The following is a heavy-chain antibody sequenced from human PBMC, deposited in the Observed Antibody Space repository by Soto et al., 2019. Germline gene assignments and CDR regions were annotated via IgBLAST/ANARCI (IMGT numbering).Heavy chain of an antibody. CDR2: MSYDGSDT. Sequence: GGSLRLSCVGSGFIFSNNGMHWVRQTPGKGLEWVAFMSYDGSDTFYADSVKGRFTISRDNSKNTLFLHMSNLGAEDTAMYYCTIVRVADSALDHWGQGTLVAVSS. J-gene: IGHJ4*02. CDR3: TIVRVADSALDH. D-gene: IGHD3-10*02. V-gene: IGHV3-30*02. CDR1: GFIFSNNG.